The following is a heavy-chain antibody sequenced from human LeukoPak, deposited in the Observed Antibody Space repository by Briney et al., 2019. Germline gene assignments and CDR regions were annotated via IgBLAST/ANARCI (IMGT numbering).Heavy chain of an antibody. Sequence: GGSLRLSCAASGFTFSSYSMNLVRQAPGKGLEWVSSISSSSSYIYYADSVKGRFTISRDNAKNSLYLQMNSLRAEDTAVYYCARDTAARRPFDYWGQGTLVTVSS. D-gene: IGHD6-6*01. V-gene: IGHV3-21*01. CDR1: GFTFSSYS. CDR3: ARDTAARRPFDY. J-gene: IGHJ4*02. CDR2: ISSSSSYI.